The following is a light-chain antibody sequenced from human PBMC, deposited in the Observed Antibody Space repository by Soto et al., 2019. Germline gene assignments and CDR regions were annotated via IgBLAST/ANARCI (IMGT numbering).Light chain of an antibody. J-gene: IGKJ1*01. CDR1: QSVSSN. V-gene: IGKV3-15*01. Sequence: EIVMTQSPATLSVSPGERVTLSCRASQSVSSNLAWYHQKPGQAPRLLSYGASTRATGSPARFSGSGSGTEFTLTITSLQSEDFAVYYCQQYNNWPLTFGQGTKVEIK. CDR2: GAS. CDR3: QQYNNWPLT.